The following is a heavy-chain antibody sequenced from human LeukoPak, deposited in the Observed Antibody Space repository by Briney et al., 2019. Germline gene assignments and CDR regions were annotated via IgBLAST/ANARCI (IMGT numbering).Heavy chain of an antibody. J-gene: IGHJ1*01. CDR3: ARDTDYYGSGRHGYFDH. Sequence: GGSLRLSCAASGFTVSSNYMSWVRQAPGKGLEWVSVIYSGGSTYSADSVKGRFTISRDNSKNTLHLQMNSLRVEDTAVYYCARDTDYYGSGRHGYFDHWGQGTLVTVSS. CDR2: IYSGGST. V-gene: IGHV3-66*01. CDR1: GFTVSSNY. D-gene: IGHD3-10*01.